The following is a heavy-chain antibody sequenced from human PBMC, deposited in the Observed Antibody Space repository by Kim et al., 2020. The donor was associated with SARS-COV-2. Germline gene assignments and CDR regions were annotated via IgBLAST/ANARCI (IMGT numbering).Heavy chain of an antibody. J-gene: IGHJ3*02. Sequence: SQTLSLTCVFSGDSFSNYSVAWNWVRQSPSRGLEWLGRTYYRSEWYNDYAVSVKGRISINPDTSQNQFSLQLYSMTPEDTAVYYCARGINSAFDIWGQGTVVTVSS. CDR1: GDSFSNYSVA. CDR2: TYYRSEWYN. V-gene: IGHV6-1*01. D-gene: IGHD5-18*01. CDR3: ARGINSAFDI.